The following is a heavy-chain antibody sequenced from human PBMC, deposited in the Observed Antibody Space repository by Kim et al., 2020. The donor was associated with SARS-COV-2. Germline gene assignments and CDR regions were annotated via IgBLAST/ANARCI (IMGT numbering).Heavy chain of an antibody. CDR3: ARDSSSWPRKYYYYGMDV. CDR2: IIPIFGTA. CDR1: GGTFSSYA. V-gene: IGHV1-69*13. Sequence: SVKVSCKASGGTFSSYAISWVRQAPGQGLEWMGGIIPIFGTANYAQKFQGRVTITADESTSTAYMELSSLRSEDTAVYYCARDSSSWPRKYYYYGMDVWGQGTTVTVSS. D-gene: IGHD6-13*01. J-gene: IGHJ6*02.